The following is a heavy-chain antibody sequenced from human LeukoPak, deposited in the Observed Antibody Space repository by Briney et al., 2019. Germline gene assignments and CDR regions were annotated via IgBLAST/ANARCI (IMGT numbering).Heavy chain of an antibody. CDR1: VYTFTIYS. V-gene: IGHV1-18*01. CDR2: ISAYNGNT. Sequence: ASVKVSCTASVYTFTIYSISWVRQAPGQGLEWMGWISAYNGNTIYAQKVKGRVTMTTDTSTSTAYMELRSLKSDDTAVYYCARASYCSGGSCYSDYWGQGTLVTVSS. D-gene: IGHD2-15*01. CDR3: ARASYCSGGSCYSDY. J-gene: IGHJ4*02.